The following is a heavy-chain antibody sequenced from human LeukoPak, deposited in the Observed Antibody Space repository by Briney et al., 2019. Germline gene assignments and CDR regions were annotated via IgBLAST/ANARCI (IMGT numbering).Heavy chain of an antibody. CDR1: GFTFSSDG. Sequence: GRSLRLSCAASGFTFSSDGMHWVRQAPGKGLEWVAVISYDGSNKYYADSVKGRFTISRDNSKNTLYLQMNSLRAEDTAVYYCAKDHSGWEHYFDYWGQGTLVTVSS. CDR3: AKDHSGWEHYFDY. V-gene: IGHV3-30*18. CDR2: ISYDGSNK. J-gene: IGHJ4*02. D-gene: IGHD6-19*01.